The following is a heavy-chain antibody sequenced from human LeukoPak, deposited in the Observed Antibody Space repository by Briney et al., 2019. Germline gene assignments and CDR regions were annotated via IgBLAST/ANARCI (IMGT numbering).Heavy chain of an antibody. V-gene: IGHV3-21*06. D-gene: IGHD5-12*01. CDR3: ARGPSGYHNT. Sequence: PGGSLRLSCAASGFTFDSYSMNWVRQAPGKGLEWVSSISVGSRYIFYADSVKGRFTISRDNAKNSLYLHMNSLRAEDTAVYYCARGPSGYHNTGGQGTLVTVSS. CDR1: GFTFDSYS. J-gene: IGHJ4*02. CDR2: ISVGSRYI.